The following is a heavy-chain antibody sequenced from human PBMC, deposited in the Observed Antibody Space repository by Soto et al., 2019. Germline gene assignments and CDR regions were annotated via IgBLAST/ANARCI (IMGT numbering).Heavy chain of an antibody. CDR3: ARDGGGGYCSSTSCYIVY. CDR1: GFTFSSYS. CDR2: ISSSSSTI. D-gene: IGHD2-2*02. J-gene: IGHJ4*02. V-gene: IGHV3-48*01. Sequence: GGSLRLSCAASGFTFSSYSMNWVRQAPGKGLEWVSYISSSSSTIYYADSVKGRFTISRDNAKNSLYLQMNSLRAEDTAVYYCARDGGGGYCSSTSCYIVYWGQGTLVTVSS.